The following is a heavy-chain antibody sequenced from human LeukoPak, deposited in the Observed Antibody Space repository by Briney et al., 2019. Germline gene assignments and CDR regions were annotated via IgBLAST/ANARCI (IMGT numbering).Heavy chain of an antibody. CDR2: INAGNGNT. CDR3: ASHRAVAGDWYFDL. CDR1: GYTFTSYG. Sequence: ASVKVSCKASGYTFTSYGISWVRQAPGQGLEWMGWINAGNGNTKYSQKFQGRVTITRDTSASTAYMELSSLRSEDTAVYYCASHRAVAGDWYFDLWGRGTLVTVSS. D-gene: IGHD6-19*01. J-gene: IGHJ2*01. V-gene: IGHV1-18*01.